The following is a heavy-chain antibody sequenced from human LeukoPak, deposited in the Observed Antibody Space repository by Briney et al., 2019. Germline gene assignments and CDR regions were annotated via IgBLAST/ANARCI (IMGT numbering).Heavy chain of an antibody. Sequence: GASLRLSCVASGFTFSSYSINWVRQAPGKGLEWVAYISSSSQRTYYADSVKGRFTISRDNAKNSLFLQMDSLRPEDTAMYYCAGPTKTDSGTKDIDYWGQGTLVTVPS. CDR3: AGPTKTDSGTKDIDY. D-gene: IGHD3-10*01. J-gene: IGHJ4*02. CDR2: ISSSSQRT. V-gene: IGHV3-48*04. CDR1: GFTFSSYS.